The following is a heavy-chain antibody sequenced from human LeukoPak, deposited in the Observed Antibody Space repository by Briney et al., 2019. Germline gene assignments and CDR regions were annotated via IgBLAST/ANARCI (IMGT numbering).Heavy chain of an antibody. J-gene: IGHJ4*02. D-gene: IGHD4-11*01. CDR2: IKQDGSEK. CDR3: ARDRRWTATTVTYFDY. V-gene: IGHV3-7*01. CDR1: GFTFSNYW. Sequence: SGGSLRLSCAASGFTFSNYWMTWVRQAPGKGLEWVANIKQDGSEKYYVDSVRGRFTISRDNTKNSLYLQVNSLRAEDTAVYYCARDRRWTATTVTYFDYWGQGTLVTVSS.